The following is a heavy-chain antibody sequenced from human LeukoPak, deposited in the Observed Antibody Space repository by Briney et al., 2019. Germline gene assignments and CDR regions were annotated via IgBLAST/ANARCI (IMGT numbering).Heavy chain of an antibody. V-gene: IGHV3-13*01. CDR2: IGTAGDT. CDR1: GFTFSSYD. J-gene: IGHJ2*01. D-gene: IGHD6-13*01. CDR3: ARDGPAAGTSGYFDL. Sequence: GGSLRLSCAASGFTFSSYDMHWVRQATGKGLEWVSAIGTAGDTYYPGSVKGRFTISRENAKNSLYLQMNSLRAGDTAVYYCARDGPAAGTSGYFDLWGRGTLVTVSS.